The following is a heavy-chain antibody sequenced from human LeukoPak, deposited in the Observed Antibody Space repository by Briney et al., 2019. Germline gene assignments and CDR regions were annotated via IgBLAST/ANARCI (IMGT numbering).Heavy chain of an antibody. CDR2: IRYDGSKK. V-gene: IGHV3-30*02. CDR1: GFTFSSYG. Sequence: GGSLRLSCAAAGFTFSSYGMHWVRQAPGKGLEWVAFIRYDGSKKYYADSVKGRFTISRDNSKNTLDLQMNSLRAEDTAVYYCAKEAMDAFDIWGQGTMVTVSS. J-gene: IGHJ3*02. D-gene: IGHD5-18*01. CDR3: AKEAMDAFDI.